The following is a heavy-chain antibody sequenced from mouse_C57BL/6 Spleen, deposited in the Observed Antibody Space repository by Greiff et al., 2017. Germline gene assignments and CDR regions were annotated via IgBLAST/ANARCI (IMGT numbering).Heavy chain of an antibody. D-gene: IGHD2-4*01. J-gene: IGHJ4*01. Sequence: QVQLQQSGAELVRPGASVTLSCKASGYTFTDYEMHWVKQTPVHGLEWIGAIDPETGGTAYNQKFKGKAILTADKSSSTAYMELRSLTSEDSAVYYCTRSTMMTTGGYYYAMDYWGQGTSVTVSS. V-gene: IGHV1-15*01. CDR3: TRSTMMTTGGYYYAMDY. CDR1: GYTFTDYE. CDR2: IDPETGGT.